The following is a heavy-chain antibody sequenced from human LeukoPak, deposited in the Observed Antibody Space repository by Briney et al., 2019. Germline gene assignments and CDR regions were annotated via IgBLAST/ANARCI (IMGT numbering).Heavy chain of an antibody. V-gene: IGHV4-34*01. CDR3: ARPCYGDYHNFDY. CDR1: GGSFSGYY. D-gene: IGHD4-17*01. J-gene: IGHJ4*02. Sequence: PSETLSLTCAVYGGSFSGYYWSWIRQPPGKGLEWIGEINHSGSTNYNPSLKSRVTISVDTSKNQFSLKLSSVTAADTAVYYCARPCYGDYHNFDYWGQGTLVTVSS. CDR2: INHSGST.